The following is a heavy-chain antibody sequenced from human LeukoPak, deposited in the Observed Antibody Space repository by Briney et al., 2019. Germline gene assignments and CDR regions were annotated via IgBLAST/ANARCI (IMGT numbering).Heavy chain of an antibody. J-gene: IGHJ6*02. CDR1: GFTFNYYG. D-gene: IGHD6-13*01. V-gene: IGHV3-30*18. Sequence: GGSLRLSWAASGFTFNYYGIHWVRQAPGKGLGWEGVISFDGTNKYYTDFVKGRFTISRDNSKNTVNLQLNSLRVEDTAVYYCTKGPYSSTSFYYYAMDVWGQGTPVTVSS. CDR3: TKGPYSSTSFYYYAMDV. CDR2: ISFDGTNK.